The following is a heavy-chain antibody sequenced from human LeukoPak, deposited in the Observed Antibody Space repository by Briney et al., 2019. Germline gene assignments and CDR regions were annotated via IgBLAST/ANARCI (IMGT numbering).Heavy chain of an antibody. J-gene: IGHJ6*03. D-gene: IGHD6-13*01. CDR1: GYTFTGYY. CDR2: INPNSGGT. Sequence: ASVKVSCKASGYTFTGYYMHWVRQAPGQGLEWMGWINPNSGGTNYAQKFQGRVTMTRDTSISTAYMELSRLRSDDTAVYYCARDGEGYSSSWYGYYYYYMDVWGKGTTVTVSS. V-gene: IGHV1-2*02. CDR3: ARDGEGYSSSWYGYYYYYMDV.